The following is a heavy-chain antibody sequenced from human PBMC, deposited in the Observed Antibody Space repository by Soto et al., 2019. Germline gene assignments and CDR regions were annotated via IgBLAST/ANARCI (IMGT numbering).Heavy chain of an antibody. D-gene: IGHD6-19*01. Sequence: QITLKESGPTLVKPTQTLTLTCTFSGFSLSSTRMAVGWIRQPPGKALEWLALIYWDDDKRYSPFLKSRLTITKHTSKNLVVLTMSTMDPVDTARSYCAHIVVAGLGYYFDYWGQGTLVTVSS. V-gene: IGHV2-5*02. CDR1: GFSLSSTRMA. J-gene: IGHJ4*02. CDR2: IYWDDDK. CDR3: AHIVVAGLGYYFDY.